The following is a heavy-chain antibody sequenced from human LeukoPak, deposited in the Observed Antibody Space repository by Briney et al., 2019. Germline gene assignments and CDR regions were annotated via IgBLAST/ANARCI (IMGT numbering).Heavy chain of an antibody. CDR3: ARRLSGWYAFDY. V-gene: IGHV4-59*08. J-gene: IGHJ4*02. Sequence: SETLSLTCTVSGGSITYYHWSWIRQPPGKGLEWIGYIYYSGSTNYNPSLKSRVTISVDTPKNQFSLKLSSVTAADTAVYYCARRLSGWYAFDYWGQGTLVTVSS. D-gene: IGHD6-13*01. CDR2: IYYSGST. CDR1: GGSITYYH.